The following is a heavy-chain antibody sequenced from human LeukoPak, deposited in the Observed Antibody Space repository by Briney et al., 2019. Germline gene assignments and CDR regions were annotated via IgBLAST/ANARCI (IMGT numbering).Heavy chain of an antibody. CDR3: ARGSDYYDSNYFDY. Sequence: SETLSLTCTVSGGSISSYYWSWIRQPPGKGLEWIGYIYYSGSTNYNPSLKSRVTISVDTSKNQFSLKLSSVTAADTAVYYCARGSDYYDSNYFDYWGQGTLVTVSS. CDR1: GGSISSYY. J-gene: IGHJ4*02. V-gene: IGHV4-59*01. D-gene: IGHD3-22*01. CDR2: IYYSGST.